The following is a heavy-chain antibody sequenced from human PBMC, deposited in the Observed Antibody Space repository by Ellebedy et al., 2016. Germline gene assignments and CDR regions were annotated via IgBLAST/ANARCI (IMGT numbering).Heavy chain of an antibody. J-gene: IGHJ6*04. CDR2: ISSGGTYM. D-gene: IGHD4-23*01. CDR3: ARGLRWKGAGGAMDV. CDR1: GFTFSTYS. V-gene: IGHV3-21*01. Sequence: GESLKISXAASGFTFSTYSINWVRQAPGKGLEWVSSISSGGTYMFYADSVKGRFTISRDNARNSVYLQMNSLRGEDTTVYYCARGLRWKGAGGAMDVWGKGTTVTVSS.